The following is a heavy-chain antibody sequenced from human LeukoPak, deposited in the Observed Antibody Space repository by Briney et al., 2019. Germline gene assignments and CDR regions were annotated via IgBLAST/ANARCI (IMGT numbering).Heavy chain of an antibody. CDR2: INGNGGST. J-gene: IGHJ5*02. Sequence: GGSLRLSFAASGFTFDDYGMGWVRHAPGKGLEWVSGINGNGGSTGYADSVKGRFTICRDNAKNSLYLQMNSLRAEDTALYYCAREERYCSSTSCYDGFDPWGQGTLVTVSS. CDR1: GFTFDDYG. D-gene: IGHD2-2*01. CDR3: AREERYCSSTSCYDGFDP. V-gene: IGHV3-20*03.